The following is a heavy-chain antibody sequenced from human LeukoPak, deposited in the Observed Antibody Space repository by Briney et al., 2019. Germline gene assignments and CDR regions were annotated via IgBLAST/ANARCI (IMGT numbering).Heavy chain of an antibody. CDR2: IKLDGSEK. CDR3: ARDPEYYYDSSDRPPNWFDP. CDR1: GFTFSSYW. V-gene: IGHV3-7*01. D-gene: IGHD3-22*01. Sequence: PGGSLRLSCAASGFTFSSYWMSWVRQAPGKGLEWVANIKLDGSEKYYVDSVKGRFTISRDNAKNSLYLQMNSLRAEDTAVYYCARDPEYYYDSSDRPPNWFDPWGQGTLVTVSS. J-gene: IGHJ5*02.